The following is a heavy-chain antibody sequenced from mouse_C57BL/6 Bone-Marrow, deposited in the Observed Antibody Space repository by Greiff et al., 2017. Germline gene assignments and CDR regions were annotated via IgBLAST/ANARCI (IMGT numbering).Heavy chain of an antibody. CDR3: TTTTTVVGGGY. D-gene: IGHD1-1*01. V-gene: IGHV14-4*01. CDR2: IDPENGDT. J-gene: IGHJ2*01. Sequence: VQLLQSGAELVRPGASVKLSCTASGFNIKDDYMHWVKQRPEQGLEWIGWIDPENGDTEYASKFQGKATITADTSSNTAYLQLSSLTSEDTAVYYCTTTTTVVGGGYWGQGTTLTVSS. CDR1: GFNIKDDY.